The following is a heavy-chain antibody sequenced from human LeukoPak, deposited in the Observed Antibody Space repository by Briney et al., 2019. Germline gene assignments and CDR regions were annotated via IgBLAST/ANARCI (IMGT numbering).Heavy chain of an antibody. J-gene: IGHJ6*02. D-gene: IGHD3-16*01. Sequence: GGSLRLSCVASGFSFGSYWMNWARQAPGKGLEWVASINHNGNVNYYVDSVKGRFTISRDNAKNSLYLQMSNLRAEDTAVYFCARGGGLDVWGQGATVTVSS. CDR1: GFSFGSYW. CDR2: INHNGNVN. CDR3: ARGGGLDV. V-gene: IGHV3-7*03.